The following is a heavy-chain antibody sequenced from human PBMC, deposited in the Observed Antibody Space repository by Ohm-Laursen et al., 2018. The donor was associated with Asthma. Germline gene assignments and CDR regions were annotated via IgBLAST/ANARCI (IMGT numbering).Heavy chain of an antibody. V-gene: IGHV3-21*01. D-gene: IGHD1-26*01. CDR2: ISSSSSYI. CDR1: GFTFSSYS. CDR3: ARIGPEWELPGREYSLHH. J-gene: IGHJ1*01. Sequence: SLRLSCAAFGFTFSSYSMNWVRQAPGKGLEWVSSISSSSSYIYYADSVRGRFTTSRDNARNSVYLQMNSLRAEDTALYYCARIGPEWELPGREYSLHHWGEGTLVTVSS.